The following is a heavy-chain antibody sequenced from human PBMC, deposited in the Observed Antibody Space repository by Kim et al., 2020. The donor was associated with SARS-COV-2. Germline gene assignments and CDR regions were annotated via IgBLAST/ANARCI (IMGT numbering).Heavy chain of an antibody. CDR1: GGSISSSSYY. CDR3: ARDGTMVRGVTRD. Sequence: SETLSLTCTVSGGSISSSSYYWGWIRQPPGKGLEWIGSIYYSGSTYYNPSLKSRVTISVHTSKNQFSLKLSSVTAADTAVYYCARDGTMVRGVTRDWGQGTLVTVSS. V-gene: IGHV4-39*07. J-gene: IGHJ4*02. CDR2: IYYSGST. D-gene: IGHD3-10*01.